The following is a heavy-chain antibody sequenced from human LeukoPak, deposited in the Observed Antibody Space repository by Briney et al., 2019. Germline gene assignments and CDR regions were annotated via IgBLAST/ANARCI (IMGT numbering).Heavy chain of an antibody. CDR1: GGSFSGYY. Sequence: PSETLSLTCAVYGGSFSGYYWSWIRQPPGKGLEWIGEIDHSGSTNYKPSLKSRVTISVDTSKNQFSLKLSSVTAADTAVYYCACPSGNHLYSFDYWGQGTLVTVSS. CDR3: ACPSGNHLYSFDY. V-gene: IGHV4-34*01. D-gene: IGHD1-14*01. J-gene: IGHJ4*02. CDR2: IDHSGST.